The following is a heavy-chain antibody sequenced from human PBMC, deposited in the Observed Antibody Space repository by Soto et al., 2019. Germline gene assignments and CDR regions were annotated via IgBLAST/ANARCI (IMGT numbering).Heavy chain of an antibody. CDR1: GFNVGDYE. D-gene: IGHD3-9*01. CDR2: ITSGGTAF. J-gene: IGHJ6*02. CDR3: ARGRYALGV. Sequence: GGSLRLSXAASGFNVGDYEMNWVRQAPGKGLEWISMITSGGTAFYYADSVRGRFAISRDDTENSLHLQMNSLRVEDTAMYYCARGRYALGVWGQGTTVTVSS. V-gene: IGHV3-48*03.